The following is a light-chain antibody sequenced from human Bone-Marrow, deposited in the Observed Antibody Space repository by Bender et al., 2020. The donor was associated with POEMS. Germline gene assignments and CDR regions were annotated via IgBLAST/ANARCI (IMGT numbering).Light chain of an antibody. CDR1: KLVSQS. J-gene: IGLJ1*01. CDR2: DDT. V-gene: IGLV3-21*02. CDR3: ASYTMRSNYV. Sequence: SYALTQPPSVSVAPGQTARITCGGDKLVSQSVNWYQHKPGQALVLVVFDDTDRPSGVSNRFSGSKSGNTASLTISGLQADDEADYFCASYTMRSNYVFGSGTHVTVL.